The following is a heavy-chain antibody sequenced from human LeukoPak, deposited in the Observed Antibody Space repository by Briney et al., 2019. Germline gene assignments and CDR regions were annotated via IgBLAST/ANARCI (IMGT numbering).Heavy chain of an antibody. J-gene: IGHJ4*02. CDR2: ISDSGVSI. D-gene: IGHD5-12*01. CDR1: GFTFSAYE. V-gene: IGHV3-48*03. Sequence: GGSLRLSCATPGFTFSAYEMNWVRQAPGKGLEWISYISDSGVSIHYADSVRGRFSISRDNAKDALLLQMNTLRAEDTAVYCCVRGRHSANNYGGDYWGQGTLVTVSS. CDR3: VRGRHSANNYGGDY.